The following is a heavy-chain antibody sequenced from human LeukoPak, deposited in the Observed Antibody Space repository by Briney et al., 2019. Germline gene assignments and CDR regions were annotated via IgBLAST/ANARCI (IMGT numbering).Heavy chain of an antibody. J-gene: IGHJ4*02. CDR2: VQKDGSYE. CDR1: GFSLSNFG. D-gene: IGHD3-3*01. Sequence: GGSLRLSCAASGFSLSNFGMHWVRQAPGKGLEWVAFVQKDGSYEKYGDSVKGRFTISRDNSKNTLYLQMNSLRVEDTAVYYCARDPYYDFWSGYLYYWGQGTLVTVSS. CDR3: ARDPYYDFWSGYLYY. V-gene: IGHV3-30*02.